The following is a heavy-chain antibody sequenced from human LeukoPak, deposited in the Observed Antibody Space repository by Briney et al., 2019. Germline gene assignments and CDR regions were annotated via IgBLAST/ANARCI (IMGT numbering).Heavy chain of an antibody. CDR2: IYYSGGT. CDR3: AREDMNLYFFES. D-gene: IGHD1-14*01. V-gene: IGHV4-59*01. CDR1: GGSISTYY. Sequence: SETLSLTCTVSGGSISTYYWSWIRQPPGKGLEWIGYIYYSGGTNYNPSLKSRVTISVDTSKNQFSLKLSSVTAADTAVYYCAREDMNLYFFESWGQGALVTVSS. J-gene: IGHJ4*02.